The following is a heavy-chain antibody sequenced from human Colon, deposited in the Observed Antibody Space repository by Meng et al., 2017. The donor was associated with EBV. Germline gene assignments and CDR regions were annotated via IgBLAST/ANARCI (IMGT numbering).Heavy chain of an antibody. D-gene: IGHD3-10*01. V-gene: IGHV4-4*02. Sequence: QLPWGEAGRVPVKPSATLSLTSAVSGSSITDTNWWAWVRQPRGKGLEWIGEIRHRGSCAYNLSLKSRVTMSIDKSKNQFSLKLPSVTAAATAVYHCLRGSGGSLWGQGTLVTVSS. CDR1: GSSITDTNW. CDR3: LRGSGGSL. CDR2: IRHRGSC. J-gene: IGHJ1*01.